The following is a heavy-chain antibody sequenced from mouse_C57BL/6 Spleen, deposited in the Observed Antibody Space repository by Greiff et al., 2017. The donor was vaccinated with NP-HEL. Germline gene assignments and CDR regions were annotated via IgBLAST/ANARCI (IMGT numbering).Heavy chain of an antibody. CDR1: GYAFSSYW. Sequence: VQLQQSGAELVKPGASVKISCKASGYAFSSYWMNWVKQRPGKGLEWIGQIYPGDGDTNYNGKFKGKATLTADKSSSTAYMQLSSLTSEDSAVYFCARSYYSNYAFDYWGQGTTLTVSS. J-gene: IGHJ2*01. D-gene: IGHD2-5*01. V-gene: IGHV1-80*01. CDR2: IYPGDGDT. CDR3: ARSYYSNYAFDY.